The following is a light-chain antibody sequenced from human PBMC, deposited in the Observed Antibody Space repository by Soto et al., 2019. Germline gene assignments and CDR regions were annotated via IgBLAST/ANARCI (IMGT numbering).Light chain of an antibody. Sequence: DIQMTQSPSTLSASIGDRVTITCRASQSISGWLAWYQQKPGKAPKLLISDVSSLESGDPSRFSGSGSGTEFTLTISSLQPDDFAVYYCQQYHDYWTFGPGTKVEVK. J-gene: IGKJ1*01. CDR1: QSISGW. CDR3: QQYHDYWT. CDR2: DVS. V-gene: IGKV1-5*01.